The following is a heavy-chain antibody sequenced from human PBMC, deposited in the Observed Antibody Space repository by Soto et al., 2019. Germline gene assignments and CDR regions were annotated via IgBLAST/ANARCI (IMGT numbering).Heavy chain of an antibody. V-gene: IGHV3-30*18. CDR2: ITYDGSNK. D-gene: IGHD2-2*02. J-gene: IGHJ6*02. Sequence: VGSLRLSCAASGFTFSSYGMHWVRQAPGKGLEWVAVITYDGSNKYYADSVKGRFTISRDNSKNTLYLQMNSLRAEDTAVYYCAKDDIVVVPAAIPMDVWGQGTTVTVSS. CDR1: GFTFSSYG. CDR3: AKDDIVVVPAAIPMDV.